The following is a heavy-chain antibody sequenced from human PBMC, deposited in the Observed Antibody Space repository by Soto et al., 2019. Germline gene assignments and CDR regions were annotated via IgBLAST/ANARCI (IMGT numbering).Heavy chain of an antibody. CDR1: GGSVIVYY. Sequence: SKTLALTYPLSGGSVIVYYWNWIRQPPGKGLEWIGEINHTGGTHYNPSLKSRVTMSVDTSKNQFSRRLSSVTAADTAIYYGATRTTVWGLPLRAYELWGHGTKVPV. CDR2: INHTGGT. V-gene: IGHV4-34*01. CDR3: ATRTTVWGLPLRAYEL. J-gene: IGHJ6*02. D-gene: IGHD3-16*01.